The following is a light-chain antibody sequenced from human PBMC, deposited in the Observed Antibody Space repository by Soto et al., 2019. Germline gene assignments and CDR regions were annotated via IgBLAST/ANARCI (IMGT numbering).Light chain of an antibody. J-gene: IGKJ1*01. CDR3: QQYGSSRT. Sequence: DMVFAQSPDTLSLSPGETATLSCRASQSVSRNLAWYQQKPGQAPRLLIYGASRRATGIPDRFSGSGSGTDFTLTITRLEPEDFAVYYCQQYGSSRTFGQGSKVDIK. CDR2: GAS. V-gene: IGKV3-20*01. CDR1: QSVSRN.